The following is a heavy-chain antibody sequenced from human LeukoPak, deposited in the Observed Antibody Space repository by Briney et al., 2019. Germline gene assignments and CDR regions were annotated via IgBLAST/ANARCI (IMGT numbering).Heavy chain of an antibody. CDR1: GGSFSGYY. CDR3: ARVGDQIIDY. Sequence: SETLSLTCAVYGGSFSGYYWSWIRQPPGKGLEWIGEINHSGSTNYNPSLKSRVTISVDTSKNQFSLKLSSVTAADTAVYYCARVGDQIIDYWGQGTLVTASS. D-gene: IGHD3-16*01. J-gene: IGHJ4*02. V-gene: IGHV4-34*01. CDR2: INHSGST.